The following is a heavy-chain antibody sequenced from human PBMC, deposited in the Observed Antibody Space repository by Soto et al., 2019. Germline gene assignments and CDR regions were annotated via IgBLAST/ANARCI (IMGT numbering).Heavy chain of an antibody. Sequence: SETLSLTCTVSGGSVSSRDYYWGWIRQPPGKGLELIGTIYYSGNTDYNPSLKSRVTISVDTSKNQFSLKLSSVTAADTAVYYCARFGGITIFGVVTPDNWFDPWGQGTLVTVSS. CDR1: GGSVSSRDYY. D-gene: IGHD3-3*01. CDR3: ARFGGITIFGVVTPDNWFDP. V-gene: IGHV4-39*07. J-gene: IGHJ5*02. CDR2: IYYSGNT.